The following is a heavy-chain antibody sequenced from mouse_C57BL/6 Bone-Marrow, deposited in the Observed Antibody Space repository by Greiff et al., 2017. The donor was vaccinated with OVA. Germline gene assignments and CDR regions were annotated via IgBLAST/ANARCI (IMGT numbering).Heavy chain of an antibody. V-gene: IGHV1-52*01. CDR1: GYTFTSYW. Sequence: QVQLQQPGAELVRPGSSVKLSCKASGYTFTSYWMHWVKQRPIQGLEWIGNIDPSDSETHYNQKFKDKATLTVDKSSSTAYVQLSSLKSEDYAGYCCARWGRPAWFAYWGQGTLVTVSA. CDR3: ARWGRPAWFAY. J-gene: IGHJ3*01. CDR2: IDPSDSET. D-gene: IGHD2-12*01.